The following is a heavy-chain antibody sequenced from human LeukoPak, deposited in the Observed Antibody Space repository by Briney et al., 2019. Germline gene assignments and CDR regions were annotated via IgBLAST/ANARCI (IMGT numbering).Heavy chain of an antibody. D-gene: IGHD5-12*01. Sequence: GGSLRLSRAASGFTFSNYAMSWVRQAPGKGLECVSIISGSGDNTHYADSVKGRFTISRDNSKNTLYLQMKTLRAGDTAIYYCARRGWLINFDYWGQGTLVTVSS. V-gene: IGHV3-23*01. CDR2: ISGSGDNT. CDR3: ARRGWLINFDY. J-gene: IGHJ4*02. CDR1: GFTFSNYA.